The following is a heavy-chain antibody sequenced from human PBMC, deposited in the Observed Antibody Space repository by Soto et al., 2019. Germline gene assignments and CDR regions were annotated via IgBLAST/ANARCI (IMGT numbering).Heavy chain of an antibody. CDR1: GRSFSGYY. J-gene: IGHJ4*02. CDR2: INHSGST. CDR3: ARYYGGKVLEY. V-gene: IGHV4-34*01. D-gene: IGHD4-17*01. Sequence: SETLSLTCAVYGRSFSGYYWSWIRQPPGKGLEWIGEINHSGSTNYNPSLKSRVTISVDTSISVDTSKNQFSLKLSSVTAADTAVYYCARYYGGKVLEYWGQGTLVTVSS.